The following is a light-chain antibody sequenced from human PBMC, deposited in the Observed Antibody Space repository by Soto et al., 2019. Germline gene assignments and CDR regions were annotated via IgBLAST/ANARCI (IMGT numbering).Light chain of an antibody. CDR1: SSNIGSNT. V-gene: IGLV1-44*01. Sequence: QSVLTQPPSASGTPGQRVAISCSGSSSNIGSNTVNWYQQLPGTAPKLLIYSNNQRPSGVPDRFSASKSGTSASLAISGLQSEDEADYYCAAWDDGLNGSWVFGGGTKPTVL. CDR3: AAWDDGLNGSWV. J-gene: IGLJ3*02. CDR2: SNN.